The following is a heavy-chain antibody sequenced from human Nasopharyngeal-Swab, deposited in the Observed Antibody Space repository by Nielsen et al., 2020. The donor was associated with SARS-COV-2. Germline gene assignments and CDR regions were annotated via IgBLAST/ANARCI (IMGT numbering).Heavy chain of an antibody. CDR1: GFTFSSYW. D-gene: IGHD3-22*01. Sequence: GGSLRLSCAASGFTFSSYWMHWVRQAPGKGLVWVSRINSDGSSTSYADSVKGRFTISRDNAKNTLYLQMNSLRAEGTAVYYCARVRGDYDSSGYYYHDGAFDIWGHGTMVTVSS. J-gene: IGHJ3*02. CDR2: INSDGSST. V-gene: IGHV3-74*01. CDR3: ARVRGDYDSSGYYYHDGAFDI.